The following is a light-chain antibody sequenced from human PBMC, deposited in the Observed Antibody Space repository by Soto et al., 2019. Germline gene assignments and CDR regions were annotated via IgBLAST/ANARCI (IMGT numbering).Light chain of an antibody. J-gene: IGKJ1*01. CDR3: QQYGGSPQT. CDR2: GAS. CDR1: QSVSSY. V-gene: IGKV3-20*01. Sequence: EIVLTQSAATLSVSPGERATLSCRASQSVSSYLAWYQQKPGQAPRLLIYGASSRATGIPDRFSGSGSGTGFTLTISRLEPEDFAVYYCQQYGGSPQTFGQGTKVDIK.